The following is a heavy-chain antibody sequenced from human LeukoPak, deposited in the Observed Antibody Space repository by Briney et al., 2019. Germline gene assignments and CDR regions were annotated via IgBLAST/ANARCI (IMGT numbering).Heavy chain of an antibody. CDR1: GFTVSNNY. V-gene: IGHV3-66*01. CDR3: ARSSYYYDSSGYYYFGPYFDY. CDR2: IYSVGST. D-gene: IGHD3-22*01. J-gene: IGHJ4*02. Sequence: GGSLRLSCAVSGFTVSNNYMNWVRQAPGKGLEWVSVIYSVGSTYYVDSVKGRFTISRDNSKNTLYLQMNSLRAEDTAVYYCARSSYYYDSSGYYYFGPYFDYWGQGTLVTVSS.